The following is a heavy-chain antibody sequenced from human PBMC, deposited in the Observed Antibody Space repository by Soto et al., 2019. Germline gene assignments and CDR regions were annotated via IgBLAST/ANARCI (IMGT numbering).Heavy chain of an antibody. D-gene: IGHD6-19*01. J-gene: IGHJ4*02. CDR2: INSGASNT. V-gene: IGHV3-74*01. Sequence: GSLRLSCAASGFNFSSSWMHSFRQEKGKGLVWVSRINSGASNTNYADSVKGRFTISRDNAKNTLYLQMDSLTAEDTAVYYCARGPSGWFGYDYWGQGTLVSVSS. CDR1: GFNFSSSW. CDR3: ARGPSGWFGYDY.